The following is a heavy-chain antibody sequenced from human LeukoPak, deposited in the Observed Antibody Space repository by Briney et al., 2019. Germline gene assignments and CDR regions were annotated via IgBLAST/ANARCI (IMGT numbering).Heavy chain of an antibody. Sequence: SETLSLTCTVSSDSISSYYWSWIRQPAGKGLEWIGRIYTTGNSNYNNPSLNSRVTMSVDTSKNQFSLNLYSVTAADTALYYCARERDYTTSGNVDYWGQGTLVTVSS. J-gene: IGHJ4*02. CDR3: ARERDYTTSGNVDY. D-gene: IGHD2-2*02. CDR1: SDSISSYY. CDR2: IYTTGNS. V-gene: IGHV4-4*07.